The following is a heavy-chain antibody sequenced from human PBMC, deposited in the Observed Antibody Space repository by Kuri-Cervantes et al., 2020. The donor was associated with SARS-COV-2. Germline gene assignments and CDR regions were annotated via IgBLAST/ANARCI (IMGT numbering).Heavy chain of an antibody. D-gene: IGHD6-19*01. CDR3: ARAGVAGYSSGWNPYYYYGMDV. CDR2: IIPFFGTT. V-gene: IGHV1-69*13. Sequence: SVKVSCKASGGTFHKYVINWVRQAPGQGLEWMGRIIPFFGTTNYAQKFQGRVTITADESTSTAYMELSSLRSEDTAVYYCARAGVAGYSSGWNPYYYYGMDVWGQGTTVTVSS. CDR1: GGTFHKYV. J-gene: IGHJ6*02.